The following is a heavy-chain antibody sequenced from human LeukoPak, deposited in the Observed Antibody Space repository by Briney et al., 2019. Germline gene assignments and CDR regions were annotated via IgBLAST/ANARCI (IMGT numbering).Heavy chain of an antibody. D-gene: IGHD3-9*01. J-gene: IGHJ5*02. CDR3: ASSPYYDILTGYYAT. Sequence: VKVSCKASGGTFSSYAISWVRQAPGQGLEWMGRIIPIFGIANYAQKFQGRVTITADKSTSTAYMELSSLRSEDTAVYYCASSPYYDILTGYYATWGQGTLVTVSS. CDR2: IIPIFGIA. V-gene: IGHV1-69*04. CDR1: GGTFSSYA.